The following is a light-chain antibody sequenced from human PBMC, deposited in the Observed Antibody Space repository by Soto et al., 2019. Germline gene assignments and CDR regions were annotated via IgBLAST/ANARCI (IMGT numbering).Light chain of an antibody. CDR2: YDD. Sequence: QSVLTQPPSVSEAPRQRVTISCSGSSSNVGNNAVSWYQQFPGKAPKLLIYYDDVLPSGVSDRFSGSKSGTSASLAISGLQSEDEADYYCAAWDERLDGVVFGGGTKVTVL. V-gene: IGLV1-36*01. CDR1: SSNVGNNA. J-gene: IGLJ2*01. CDR3: AAWDERLDGVV.